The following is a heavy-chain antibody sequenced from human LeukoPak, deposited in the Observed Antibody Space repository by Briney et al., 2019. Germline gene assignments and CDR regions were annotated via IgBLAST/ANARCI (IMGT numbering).Heavy chain of an antibody. CDR2: IYYSGST. V-gene: IGHV4-39*07. CDR1: GGSISSSSYY. J-gene: IGHJ4*02. CDR3: ARDGSGYYYFDY. Sequence: SETLSLTCTVSGGSISSSSYYWGWIRQPPGKGLEWIGSIYYSGSTYCNPFLKSRVTISVDTSKNQFSLKLTSATAADTAVYYCARDGSGYYYFDYWGQGTLVTVSS. D-gene: IGHD3-22*01.